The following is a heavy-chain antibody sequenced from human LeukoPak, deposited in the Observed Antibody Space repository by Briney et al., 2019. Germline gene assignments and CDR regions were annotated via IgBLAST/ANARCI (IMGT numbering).Heavy chain of an antibody. CDR1: GGSISSSNYY. V-gene: IGHV4-39*07. J-gene: IGHJ3*02. CDR3: ARDLQSGGGAFDI. CDR2: IYYSGST. Sequence: SETLSLTCTVSGGSISSSNYYWGWIRQPPGKGLEWIGSIYYSGSTYYNPSLKSRVTISVDTSKNQFSLKLSSVTAADTAVYYCARDLQSGGGAFDIWGQGTMVTVSS. D-gene: IGHD3-16*01.